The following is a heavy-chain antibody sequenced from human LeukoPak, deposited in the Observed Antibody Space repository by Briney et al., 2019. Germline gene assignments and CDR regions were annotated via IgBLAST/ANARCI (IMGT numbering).Heavy chain of an antibody. CDR2: INHSGST. CDR1: GGSFSGYY. D-gene: IGHD5-12*01. CDR3: ARTDIAGGVFDY. Sequence: SETLSLTCAVYGGSFSGYYWSWIRQPPGKGLEWIGEINHSGSTNYNPSLKSRVTISVDTSKNQFSLKLSSVTAADTAVYYCARTDIAGGVFDYWGQGTLVTVSS. J-gene: IGHJ4*02. V-gene: IGHV4-34*01.